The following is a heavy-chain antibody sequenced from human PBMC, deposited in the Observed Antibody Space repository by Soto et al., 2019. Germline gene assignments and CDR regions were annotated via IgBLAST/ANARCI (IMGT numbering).Heavy chain of an antibody. CDR1: SDSISSYY. CDR2: TDYSGNT. CDR3: ARNPLYYDILTGFDY. V-gene: IGHV4-59*12. Sequence: PSETLSLTCTVSSDSISSYYWIWIRQSPGKGLEWIGYTDYSGNTNYNPSLKSRVTISGDTSKNQFSLRLRSVTAADTAVYYCARNPLYYDILTGFDYWGQGTLVTVSS. J-gene: IGHJ4*02. D-gene: IGHD3-9*01.